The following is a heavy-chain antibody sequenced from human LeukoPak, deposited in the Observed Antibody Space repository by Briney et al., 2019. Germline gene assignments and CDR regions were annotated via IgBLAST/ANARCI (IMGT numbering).Heavy chain of an antibody. V-gene: IGHV5-51*01. Sequence: GESLKISCKASGYSFTSYWIGWVRQMPGKGLEWMGTIYPGDSDTRYSPSFQGAVTISADKSSSTASVQWGSLQASDTAMDYCERAVGVAGFAPWGQGTLVTVSS. D-gene: IGHD6-13*01. CDR1: GYSFTSYW. CDR3: ERAVGVAGFAP. CDR2: IYPGDSDT. J-gene: IGHJ5*02.